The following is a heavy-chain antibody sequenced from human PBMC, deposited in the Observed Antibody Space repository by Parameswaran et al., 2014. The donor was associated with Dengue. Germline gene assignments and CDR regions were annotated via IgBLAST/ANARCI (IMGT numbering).Heavy chain of an antibody. V-gene: IGHV3-20*01. CDR2: INWNGGST. Sequence: VRQMPGKGLEWVSGINWNGGSTGYADSVKGRFTISRDNAKNSLYLQMNSLRAEDTALYHCARDAHYCSSTSCYESRPLYYYGMDVWGQGTTVTVSS. D-gene: IGHD2-2*01. CDR3: ARDAHYCSSTSCYESRPLYYYGMDV. J-gene: IGHJ6*02.